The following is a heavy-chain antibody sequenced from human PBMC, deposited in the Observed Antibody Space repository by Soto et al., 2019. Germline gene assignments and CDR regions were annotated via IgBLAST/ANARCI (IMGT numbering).Heavy chain of an antibody. D-gene: IGHD3-10*01. J-gene: IGHJ4*02. CDR1: GFTFSSYA. Sequence: EVQLLESGGGLVQPGGSLRLSCAASGFTFSSYAMSWVRQAPGKGLEWVSAISGSGGSTYYADSVKGRFTISRDNXXNTLDLQMNSLRAEDTAVYYCASRRMVRGVTGEDYWGQGTLVTVSS. V-gene: IGHV3-23*01. CDR3: ASRRMVRGVTGEDY. CDR2: ISGSGGST.